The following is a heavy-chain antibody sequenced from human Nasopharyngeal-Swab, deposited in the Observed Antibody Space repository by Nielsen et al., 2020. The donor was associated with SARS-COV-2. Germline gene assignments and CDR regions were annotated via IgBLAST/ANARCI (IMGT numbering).Heavy chain of an antibody. D-gene: IGHD1/OR15-1a*01. CDR2: IHGDGTST. CDR1: GFTFRNYW. J-gene: IGHJ4*02. CDR3: ASPAGRTKDFDY. V-gene: IGHV3-74*01. Sequence: GGSLRLSCEASGFTFRNYWMHWVRQAPGKGLVWVSRIHGDGTSTSYGDSVKGRFTISRDNAKNTLYLQMNSLRAEDTAVYYCASPAGRTKDFDYWGQGTLVTVSS.